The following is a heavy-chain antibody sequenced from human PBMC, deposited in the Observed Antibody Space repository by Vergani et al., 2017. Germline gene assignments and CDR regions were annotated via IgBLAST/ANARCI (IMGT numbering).Heavy chain of an antibody. CDR1: GGSISSGGYS. V-gene: IGHV4-30-2*01. Sequence: QLQLQESGSGLVKPSQTLSLTCAVSGGSISSGGYSWSWIRQPPGKGLEWIGYIYHSGSTYYNPSLKSRVTISVDRSKNQFSLKLSSVTAADTAMYYCARGGGYDPAFYYYYGMDVWGQGTTVTVSS. CDR3: ARGGGYDPAFYYYYGMDV. D-gene: IGHD5-12*01. CDR2: IYHSGST. J-gene: IGHJ6*02.